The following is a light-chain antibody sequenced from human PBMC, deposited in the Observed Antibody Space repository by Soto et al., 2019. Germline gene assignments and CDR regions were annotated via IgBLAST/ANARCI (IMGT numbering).Light chain of an antibody. Sequence: DIQMTQSPSTLSASVGDRVTITCRASQSISSWLAWYQQKPGKAPKLLIYKASSLESGVPSRFSGSGSGTEFTLTISSLQPDDLATYYCQQYNSYSVTFGGGTKVDIK. J-gene: IGKJ4*01. V-gene: IGKV1-5*03. CDR2: KAS. CDR1: QSISSW. CDR3: QQYNSYSVT.